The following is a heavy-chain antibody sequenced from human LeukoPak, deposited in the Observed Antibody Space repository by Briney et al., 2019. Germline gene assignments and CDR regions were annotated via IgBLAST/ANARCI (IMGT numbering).Heavy chain of an antibody. V-gene: IGHV3-7*01. D-gene: IGHD6-25*01. Sequence: PGGSLRLSCVASGFTFGSYWMSWVRQAPVKGLEWVANIKWDGSEKYYVDSVKGRFTISRDNAKNSLYLQMNSLRAEDTAVYYCARGVFSSGYYYGMDVWGQGTTVTVSS. CDR3: ARGVFSSGYYYGMDV. CDR2: IKWDGSEK. CDR1: GFTFGSYW. J-gene: IGHJ6*02.